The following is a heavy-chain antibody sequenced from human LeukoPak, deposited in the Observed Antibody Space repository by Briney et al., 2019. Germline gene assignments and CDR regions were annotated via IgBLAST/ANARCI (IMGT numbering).Heavy chain of an antibody. Sequence: SETLSLTCTVSGGPISSGSYYWSWIRQPAGKGLEWIGRIYTSGSTNYNPSLKSRVTISVDTSKNQFSLKLSSVTAADTAVYYCARELRGSGSYYPIYWGQGTLVTVSS. D-gene: IGHD3-10*01. V-gene: IGHV4-61*02. J-gene: IGHJ4*02. CDR3: ARELRGSGSYYPIY. CDR2: IYTSGST. CDR1: GGPISSGSYY.